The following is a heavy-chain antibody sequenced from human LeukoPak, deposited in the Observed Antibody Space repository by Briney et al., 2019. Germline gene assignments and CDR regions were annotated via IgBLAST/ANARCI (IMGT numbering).Heavy chain of an antibody. CDR1: GGSFSGYY. Sequence: SETLSLTCAVYGGSFSGYYWSWMRQPPGKGLEWIGEINHSGSTNYNPSLKSRVTISVDTSKNQFSLKLSSVTAADTAVYYCARAHNWFDPWGQGTLVTVSS. J-gene: IGHJ5*02. CDR3: ARAHNWFDP. CDR2: INHSGST. V-gene: IGHV4-34*01.